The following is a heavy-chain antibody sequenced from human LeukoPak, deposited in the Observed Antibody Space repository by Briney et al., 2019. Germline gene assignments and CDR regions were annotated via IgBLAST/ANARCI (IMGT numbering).Heavy chain of an antibody. CDR2: IIPIFGTA. CDR1: GGTFSSYA. Sequence: ASVKVSCKASGGTFSSYAISWVRQAPGQGLEWMGGIIPIFGTANYAQKLQGRVTMTTDTSTSTAYMELRSLRSDDTAVYYCARTTSAALGNWFDPWGQGTLVTVSS. D-gene: IGHD6-13*01. J-gene: IGHJ5*02. V-gene: IGHV1-69*05. CDR3: ARTTSAALGNWFDP.